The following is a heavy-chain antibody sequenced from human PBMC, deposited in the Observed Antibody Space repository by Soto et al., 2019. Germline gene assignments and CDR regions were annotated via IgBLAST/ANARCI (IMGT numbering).Heavy chain of an antibody. J-gene: IGHJ4*02. Sequence: QVQLVQSGAEVKKPGSSVNVSCKASGGTFSSYTISWVRQAPGQGLEWLGRIIPILGIANYAQKFQGRVTITADKSTSTAYMELSSLRSEDTAVYYCASRFDSSDYWGQGTLVTVSS. V-gene: IGHV1-69*02. CDR3: ASRFDSSDY. D-gene: IGHD3-22*01. CDR2: IIPILGIA. CDR1: GGTFSSYT.